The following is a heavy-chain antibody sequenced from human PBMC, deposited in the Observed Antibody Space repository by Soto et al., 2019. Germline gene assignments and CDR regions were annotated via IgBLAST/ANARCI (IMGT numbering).Heavy chain of an antibody. V-gene: IGHV4-30-2*01. J-gene: IGHJ5*02. CDR3: ARGNDSSGYYYNWFDP. CDR1: VASISSGGYS. Sequence: SETLSLTCAASVASISSGGYSWSWVRQPPGKGLEWIGYIYHSGSTYYNPSLKSRVTISVDRSKNQFSLKLSSVTAADTAVYYCARGNDSSGYYYNWFDPWGQGTLVTVSS. CDR2: IYHSGST. D-gene: IGHD3-22*01.